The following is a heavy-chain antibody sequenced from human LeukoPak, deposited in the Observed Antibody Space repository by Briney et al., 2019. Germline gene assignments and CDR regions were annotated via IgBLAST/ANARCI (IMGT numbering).Heavy chain of an antibody. CDR1: GFTFSAYW. J-gene: IGHJ4*02. CDR2: IKQDGSDK. CDR3: ARKTVVGSYFDY. V-gene: IGHV3-7*03. D-gene: IGHD4-23*01. Sequence: GSLRLSCSASGFTFSAYWMSWVRQAPGKGLEWVANIKQDGSDKYYADSVKGRFTISRDNAKNSLYLQMNSLRAEDTAVYYCARKTVVGSYFDYWGQGTPVTVSS.